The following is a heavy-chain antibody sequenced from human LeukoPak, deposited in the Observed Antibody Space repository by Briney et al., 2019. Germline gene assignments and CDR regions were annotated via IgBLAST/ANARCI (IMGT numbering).Heavy chain of an antibody. D-gene: IGHD6-19*01. V-gene: IGHV4-59*08. CDR3: ARHGDAVAALFDY. CDR1: GGSISSYY. Sequence: SETLSLTCTVSGGSISSYYWSWIRQPPGKGLEWIGYIYYSGSTYYNPSLKSRVTISVDTSKNQFSLKLSSVTAADTAVYYCARHGDAVAALFDYWGQGTLVTVSS. CDR2: IYYSGST. J-gene: IGHJ4*02.